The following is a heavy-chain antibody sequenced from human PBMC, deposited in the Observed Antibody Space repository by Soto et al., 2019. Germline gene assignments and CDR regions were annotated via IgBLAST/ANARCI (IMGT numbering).Heavy chain of an antibody. CDR2: ISGDGYTT. CDR3: ARDGWAAAEN. V-gene: IGHV3-74*01. J-gene: IGHJ4*02. Sequence: EIHLVESGGGLVQPGGSLRLSCAASGFTFSRFPMHWVRQVPGKGLVWVSHISGDGYTTEYADSVKGRFTISRDNAENTLYLQMNSLRVEDTALYYCARDGWAAAENWGQGTRVTVSS. D-gene: IGHD6-25*01. CDR1: GFTFSRFP.